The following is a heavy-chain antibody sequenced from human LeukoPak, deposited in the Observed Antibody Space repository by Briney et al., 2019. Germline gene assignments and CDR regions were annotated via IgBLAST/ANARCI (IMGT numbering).Heavy chain of an antibody. V-gene: IGHV3-48*03. D-gene: IGHD2-15*01. J-gene: IGHJ4*02. Sequence: GGSLGLSCVASGFTFSRFEMNWARKAPGKGLECISHISRGTYTAYADSVKGRFSISRDNAKNSLYLQMNSLRAEDTAVYYCTREQDREAAATVIGDSWGQGTLVTVSS. CDR1: GFTFSRFE. CDR3: TREQDREAAATVIGDS. CDR2: ISRGTYTA.